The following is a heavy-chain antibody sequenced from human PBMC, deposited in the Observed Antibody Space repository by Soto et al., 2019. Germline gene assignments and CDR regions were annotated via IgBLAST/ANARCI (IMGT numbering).Heavy chain of an antibody. CDR3: ERDADTTGHSSHFDL. V-gene: IGHV3-33*08. D-gene: IGHD3-9*01. CDR1: GFTLSYYG. CDR2: MHTGGNEK. Sequence: QVQLVESGGGVVQPGGSLRLSCAASGFTLSYYGFHWVRQAPGKGLEWVAVMHTGGNEKYYDDSVKCRFTFSRDDSRNMVDLEMSGLRAEDTAVFFCERDADTTGHSSHFDLWGRGALVAVSP. J-gene: IGHJ4*02.